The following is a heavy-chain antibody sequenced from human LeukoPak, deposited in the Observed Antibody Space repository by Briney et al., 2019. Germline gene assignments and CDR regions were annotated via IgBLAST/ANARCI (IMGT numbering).Heavy chain of an antibody. CDR3: ARARLVVFGGRSHYYYYYMDV. D-gene: IGHD3-3*01. CDR2: INWNGDST. V-gene: IGHV3-20*04. J-gene: IGHJ6*03. CDR1: GFTFDNYG. Sequence: GRSLRLSCAASGFTFDNYGMSWVRHVPGKGLEWVSGINWNGDSTGYADSVKGRITISRDNAKSSLYLQMDSLRVEDTALYCCARARLVVFGGRSHYYYYYMDVWGKGTTVTVS.